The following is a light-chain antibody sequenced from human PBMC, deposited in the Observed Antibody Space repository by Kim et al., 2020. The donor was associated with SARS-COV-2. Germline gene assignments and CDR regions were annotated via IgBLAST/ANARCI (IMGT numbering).Light chain of an antibody. V-gene: IGKV3-15*01. CDR3: HQYYDWPQT. J-gene: IGKJ1*01. CDR1: QTINSS. Sequence: IVLTQSPAALSVSPGERATLSCRASQTINSSVAWYQHKLGQAPRLLIYGPSTRATGLPARFSGSGSGTEFTLSISSLQSEDSAVYYCHQYYDWPQTFGQRTKV. CDR2: GPS.